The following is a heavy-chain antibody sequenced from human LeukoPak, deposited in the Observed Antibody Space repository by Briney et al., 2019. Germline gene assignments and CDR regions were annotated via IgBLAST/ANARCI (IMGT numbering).Heavy chain of an antibody. J-gene: IGHJ5*02. CDR1: GYTFTSYD. Sequence: ASVKVSCKASGYTFTSYDINWVRQATGQGLEWMGWMNPNSGNTGYAQKFQGRVTMTRNTSVSTAYMELSSLRPEDTAVYYRARVLYNNWFDPWGQGTLVTVSS. CDR2: MNPNSGNT. D-gene: IGHD4-11*01. V-gene: IGHV1-8*01. CDR3: ARVLYNNWFDP.